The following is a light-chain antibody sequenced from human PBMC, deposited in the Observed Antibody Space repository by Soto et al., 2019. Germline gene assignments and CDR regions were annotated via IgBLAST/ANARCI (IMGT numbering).Light chain of an antibody. J-gene: IGLJ1*01. Sequence: QSALTQPRSVSGSPGQSVTISCTGTSSDVGAYDYVSWYQQHPGKAPKLMIYDVSKWPSGVPDRFSGSKSGNTASLTISGLQAEDEADYYCSAYAGRYTYVFGSGTKLTVL. CDR2: DVS. CDR3: SAYAGRYTYV. V-gene: IGLV2-11*01. CDR1: SSDVGAYDY.